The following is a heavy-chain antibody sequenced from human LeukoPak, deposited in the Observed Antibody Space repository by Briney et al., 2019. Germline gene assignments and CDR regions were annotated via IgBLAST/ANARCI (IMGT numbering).Heavy chain of an antibody. Sequence: GGSLRLSCSASGFTFSSYAMHWVRQAPGKGLEYVSAISSTGGSTYYADSVKGRFTISRDNSKNTLYPQMSSLRAEDTSVYYCVKAPRTTVVGFDIWGQGTMVTVSS. CDR3: VKAPRTTVVGFDI. CDR2: ISSTGGST. D-gene: IGHD4-11*01. CDR1: GFTFSSYA. V-gene: IGHV3-64D*09. J-gene: IGHJ3*02.